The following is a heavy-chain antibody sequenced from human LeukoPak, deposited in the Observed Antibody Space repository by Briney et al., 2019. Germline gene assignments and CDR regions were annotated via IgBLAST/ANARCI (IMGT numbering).Heavy chain of an antibody. CDR2: IYYSGTT. J-gene: IGHJ6*03. Sequence: SETLSLTCTVSGGSFSSSDYYWGWIRQPPGKGLEWIGSIYYSGTTYYNPSLKSRVTISVDTSKNQFSLKLSSVTAADTAVYYCARGVGSRYYYYMDVWGKGTTVTVSS. V-gene: IGHV4-39*07. CDR3: ARGVGSRYYYYMDV. CDR1: GGSFSSSDYY. D-gene: IGHD1-26*01.